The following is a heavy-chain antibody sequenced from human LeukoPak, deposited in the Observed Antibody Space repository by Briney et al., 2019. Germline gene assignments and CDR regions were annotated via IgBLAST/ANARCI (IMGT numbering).Heavy chain of an antibody. Sequence: NPSETLSLTCTVSGGSISSYYWSWIRQSPGQGLEWIAYIYYTGSTNYNPSLKSRVTISLDTSKNQFSLRLNSVTAADTAVYYCARSSSWCGTCGLWGRGILVTVSS. J-gene: IGHJ4*02. CDR3: ARSSSWCGTCGL. V-gene: IGHV4-59*01. D-gene: IGHD6-13*01. CDR2: IYYTGST. CDR1: GGSISSYY.